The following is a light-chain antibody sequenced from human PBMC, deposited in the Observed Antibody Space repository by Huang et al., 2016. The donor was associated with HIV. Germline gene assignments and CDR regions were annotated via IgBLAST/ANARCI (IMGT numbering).Light chain of an antibody. V-gene: IGKV3-20*01. CDR2: GAS. J-gene: IGKJ2*01. CDR1: QSVSNSY. CDR3: QQYGSSLYT. Sequence: EIVLTPSPGTLSLSPGERATLSCRASQSVSNSYLAWYQQKPGQAPRLLIYGASSRATGIPDRFSGSGSGTDFTLTISRLEPEDFAVYYCQQYGSSLYTFGQGTKLEIK.